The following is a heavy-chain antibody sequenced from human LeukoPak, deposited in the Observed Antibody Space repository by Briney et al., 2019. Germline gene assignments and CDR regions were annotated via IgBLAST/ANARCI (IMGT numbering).Heavy chain of an antibody. D-gene: IGHD2-15*01. V-gene: IGHV3-30*18. CDR1: GFTFSSYD. CDR3: AKGDCSSGTCSPFDY. Sequence: GGSLRLSCAASGFTFSSYDMHWVRQGPGKGLEWVAVISYDGGTQYYADSVKGRFTISRDNSKNTLYLQMNSLRPEDTAVYYCAKGDCSSGTCSPFDYWGQGTLVTVSS. CDR2: ISYDGGTQ. J-gene: IGHJ4*02.